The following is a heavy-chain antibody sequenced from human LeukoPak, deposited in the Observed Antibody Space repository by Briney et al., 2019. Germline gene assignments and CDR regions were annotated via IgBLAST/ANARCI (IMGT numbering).Heavy chain of an antibody. J-gene: IGHJ6*03. CDR2: ISCSGGST. Sequence: GGTLRLSCAASGFTFNSYAMSWVRQAPGQGLEWVSAISCSGGSTYYAVSVKVRFTISRDNTTTTLYPQMNRLRAEDTAVYYCAKRGYPYYYYMDVWGKGTTVTVSS. CDR1: GFTFNSYA. V-gene: IGHV3-23*01. CDR3: AKRGYPYYYYMDV. D-gene: IGHD1-1*01.